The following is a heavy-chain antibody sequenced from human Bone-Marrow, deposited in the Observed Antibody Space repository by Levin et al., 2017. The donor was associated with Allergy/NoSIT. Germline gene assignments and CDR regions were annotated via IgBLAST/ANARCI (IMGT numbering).Heavy chain of an antibody. CDR2: IDWNADK. D-gene: IGHD4-17*01. J-gene: IGHJ4*02. V-gene: IGHV2-70*11. CDR1: SLTPSGMC. Sequence: SLTPSGMCVSWIRQPPGKAREWLARIDWNADKYYSTSLKTRLSISKDTSKNQVVLTVTNMDPMDTATYYCARLLYGYYSPGIDYWGQGTLVTVSS. CDR3: ARLLYGYYSPGIDY.